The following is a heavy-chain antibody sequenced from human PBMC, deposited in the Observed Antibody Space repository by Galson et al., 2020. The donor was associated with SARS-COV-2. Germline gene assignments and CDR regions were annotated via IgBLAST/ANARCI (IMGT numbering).Heavy chain of an antibody. Sequence: SETLSLTCTVSGGSISSYYWSWIRQPPGKGLEWIGYIYYSGSTNYNPSLKSRVTISVDTSKNQFSLKLSSVTAADAAVYYCARGSVATIAAFDIWGQGTMVTVSS. CDR3: ARGSVATIAAFDI. CDR2: IYYSGST. J-gene: IGHJ3*02. D-gene: IGHD5-12*01. V-gene: IGHV4-59*01. CDR1: GGSISSYY.